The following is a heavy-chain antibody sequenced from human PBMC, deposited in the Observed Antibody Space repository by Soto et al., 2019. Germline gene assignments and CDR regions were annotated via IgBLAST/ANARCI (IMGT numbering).Heavy chain of an antibody. D-gene: IGHD3-3*01. CDR3: ARVRYYDFWSGTNGAWFDP. Sequence: SETLSLTCAVSGGSISSGGYSWSWIRQPPGKGLEWIGYIYHSGSTYYNPSLKSRVTISVDRSKNQFSLKLSSVTAADTAVYYCARVRYYDFWSGTNGAWFDPWGQGTLVTVSS. CDR1: GGSISSGGYS. J-gene: IGHJ5*02. CDR2: IYHSGST. V-gene: IGHV4-30-2*01.